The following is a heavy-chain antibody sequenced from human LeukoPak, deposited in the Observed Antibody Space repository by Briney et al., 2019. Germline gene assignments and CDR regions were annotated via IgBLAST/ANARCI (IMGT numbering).Heavy chain of an antibody. CDR1: GYSFTSYW. V-gene: IGHV5-51*01. D-gene: IGHD1-26*01. CDR2: IYSGDSDT. Sequence: GESLKISCKGSGYSFTSYWIGWVRQMPGKGLEWMGIIYSGDSDTRYSPSFQGQVTISADKSISTAYLQWSSLKASDTAMYYCARWDPSGSSTEGFDYWGQGTLVTVSS. CDR3: ARWDPSGSSTEGFDY. J-gene: IGHJ4*02.